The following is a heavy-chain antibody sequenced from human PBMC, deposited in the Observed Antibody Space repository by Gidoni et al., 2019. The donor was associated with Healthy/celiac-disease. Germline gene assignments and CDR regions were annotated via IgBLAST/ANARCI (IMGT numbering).Heavy chain of an antibody. J-gene: IGHJ4*02. V-gene: IGHV3-30*04. CDR2: ISYDGRNK. Sequence: QVQLAESGGGVAQPGLSLRLSCAAPDFTFSNYAMHWVSQAPSKGLEWVAVISYDGRNKYYADSEKGRITIARDNSKNTLYLQMSGLRAEDTAVYYCERDALYYCDSSGYYRSPVREGRPFDYWGQGTLVTVSA. CDR1: DFTFSNYA. D-gene: IGHD3-22*01. CDR3: ERDALYYCDSSGYYRSPVREGRPFDY.